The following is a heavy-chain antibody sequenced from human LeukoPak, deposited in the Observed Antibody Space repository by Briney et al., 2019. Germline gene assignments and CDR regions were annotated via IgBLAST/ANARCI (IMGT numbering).Heavy chain of an antibody. CDR3: ARVRYCSSASCWPFDY. CDR2: INPNSGGT. Sequence: ASVKVSCKASGYTFTGYYMHWVRQAPGQGLEWMGWINPNSGGTNYAQKFQGRATMTRDTSISTAYMELSRLRSDDTAVYYCARVRYCSSASCWPFDYWGQGTLVTVSS. D-gene: IGHD2-2*01. J-gene: IGHJ4*02. CDR1: GYTFTGYY. V-gene: IGHV1-2*02.